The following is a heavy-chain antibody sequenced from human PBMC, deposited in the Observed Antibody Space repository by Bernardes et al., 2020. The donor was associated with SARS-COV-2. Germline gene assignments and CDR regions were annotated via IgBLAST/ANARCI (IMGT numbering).Heavy chain of an antibody. CDR1: GFTFRSSW. J-gene: IGHJ4*02. CDR2: IKQDGSEK. Sequence: VGSLFLSCAASGFTFRSSWMSWVRQAPGPGLAWVANIKQDGSEKYYVDSVKGRFTISRDNAKNSLYLQMNSLRAEDTAVYYCARANNDFWSGGDIWDYWGQGTLVTVSS. D-gene: IGHD3-3*01. V-gene: IGHV3-7*03. CDR3: ARANNDFWSGGDIWDY.